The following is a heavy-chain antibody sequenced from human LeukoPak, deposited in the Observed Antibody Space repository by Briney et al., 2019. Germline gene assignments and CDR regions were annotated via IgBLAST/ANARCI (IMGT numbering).Heavy chain of an antibody. CDR1: GGSFSGYY. V-gene: IGHV4-34*01. D-gene: IGHD6-6*01. J-gene: IGHJ3*02. CDR3: AREELAARRGAFDI. Sequence: SETLSLTCAVYGGSFSGYYWSWIRQPPGKGLEWIGEINHSGSTNYNPSLKSRVTISVDTSKNQFSLRLTSVTAADTAVSYCAREELAARRGAFDIWGQGSVVSVSS. CDR2: INHSGST.